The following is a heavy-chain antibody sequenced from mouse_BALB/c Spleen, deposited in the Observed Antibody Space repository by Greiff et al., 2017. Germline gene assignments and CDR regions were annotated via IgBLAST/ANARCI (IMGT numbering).Heavy chain of an antibody. CDR2: IDPYDSET. V-gene: IGHV1-52*01. CDR3: ARGEKIRGYGSSGGAMDY. D-gene: IGHD1-1*01. CDR1: GYTFTSYW. Sequence: QVQLQQPGAELVRPGASVKLSCKASGYTFTSYWMNWVKQRPEQGLEWIGRIDPYDSETHYNQKFKDKAILTVDKSSSTAYLQLSSLTFEESAGYYGARGEKIRGYGSSGGAMDYWGQGTSVTVSS. J-gene: IGHJ4*01.